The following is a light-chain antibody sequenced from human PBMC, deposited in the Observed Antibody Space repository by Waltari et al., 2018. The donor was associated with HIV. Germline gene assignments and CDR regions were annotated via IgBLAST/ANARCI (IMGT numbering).Light chain of an antibody. CDR2: WAS. CDR1: QSLFYTSNSRTY. J-gene: IGKJ5*01. CDR3: QQYYTPPIT. V-gene: IGKV4-1*01. Sequence: DIVMTQSPDSLAVSLGERATINCRSSQSLFYTSNSRTYLAWYQLKPGQPPKLLISWASTRESGFPDRVSGSGSGTAFALSISSLQAEDVAVYYCQQYYTPPITFGQGTRLEIK.